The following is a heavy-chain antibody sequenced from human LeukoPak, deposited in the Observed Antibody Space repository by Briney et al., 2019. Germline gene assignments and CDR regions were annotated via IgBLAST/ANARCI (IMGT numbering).Heavy chain of an antibody. CDR2: ISGRGDAT. CDR1: GLVFSNYA. CDR3: HEGYAYALENHDY. Sequence: PGGSLRLSCGASGLVFSNYAMSWIRQVPGKGLEWFAAISGRGDATYYAESLKGRFTISRDNSREMVFLQMNHLRVEDTAIYYCHEGYAYALENHDYRGPGILVTVSS. V-gene: IGHV3-23*01. J-gene: IGHJ4*02. D-gene: IGHD5-12*01.